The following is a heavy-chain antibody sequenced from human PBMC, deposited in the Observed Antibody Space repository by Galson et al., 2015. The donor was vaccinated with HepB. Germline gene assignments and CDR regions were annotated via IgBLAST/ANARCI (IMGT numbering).Heavy chain of an antibody. Sequence: SLRLSCAASGFTITNYTMHWVRQAPGNGLEWVAVILHDGANKFFAASVKGRFTISRDSSKNTLYLQMDSLRTEDTAIYYCARGTTDFDFGYFYSMDVWGPGTTVTISS. V-gene: IGHV3-30-3*01. D-gene: IGHD3-9*01. J-gene: IGHJ6*02. CDR1: GFTITNYT. CDR3: ARGTTDFDFGYFYSMDV. CDR2: ILHDGANK.